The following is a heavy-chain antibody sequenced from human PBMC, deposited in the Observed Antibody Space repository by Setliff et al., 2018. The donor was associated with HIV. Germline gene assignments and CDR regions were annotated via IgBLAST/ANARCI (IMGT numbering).Heavy chain of an antibody. D-gene: IGHD3-9*01. Sequence: SETLSLTCAVYGGSLTGYFWTWIRQSPGKGLEWVGQVNRDGGAHYNPSLRSRVTISVDTSKNQFSLKLTSMTAADTAVYYCARAIVKTGYHTKSRVFDYWGQGTLVTVSS. CDR2: VNRDGGA. V-gene: IGHV4-34*01. J-gene: IGHJ4*02. CDR1: GGSLTGYF. CDR3: ARAIVKTGYHTKSRVFDY.